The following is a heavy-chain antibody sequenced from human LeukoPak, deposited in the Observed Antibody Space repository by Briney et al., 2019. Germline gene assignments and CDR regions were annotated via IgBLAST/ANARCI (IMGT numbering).Heavy chain of an antibody. CDR1: GFTFSSYA. CDR3: ARFASYGLSDAFDI. J-gene: IGHJ3*02. V-gene: IGHV3-30-3*01. Sequence: PGGSLRLSCAASGFTFSSYAMHWVRQAPGKGLEWVAVISYDGSNKYYADSVEGRFTISRDNSKNTLYLQMNSLRAEDTAVYYCARFASYGLSDAFDIWGQGTMVTVSS. CDR2: ISYDGSNK. D-gene: IGHD5-18*01.